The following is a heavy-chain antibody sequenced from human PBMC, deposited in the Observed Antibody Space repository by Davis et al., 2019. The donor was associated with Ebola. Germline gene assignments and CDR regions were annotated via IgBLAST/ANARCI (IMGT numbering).Heavy chain of an antibody. D-gene: IGHD6-19*01. V-gene: IGHV3-23*01. Sequence: PGGSLRLSCTDSVITFSSYAMTWVRQAPGKGLEWVSAISGSGGSTYYADSVKGRFTISRDNAKNSLYLQMNSLRAEDTAVYYCASWDQWLPIGHDYWGQGTLVTVSS. J-gene: IGHJ4*02. CDR1: VITFSSYA. CDR2: ISGSGGST. CDR3: ASWDQWLPIGHDY.